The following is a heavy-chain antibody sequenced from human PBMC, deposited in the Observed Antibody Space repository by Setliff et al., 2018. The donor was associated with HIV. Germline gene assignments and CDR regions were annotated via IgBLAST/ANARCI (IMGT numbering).Heavy chain of an antibody. CDR3: ARAEAVAHFYP. Sequence: ASVKVSCKASGYTFTSYGISWVRQAPGQGLEWMGWISAYNGNINYAQKVQGRVTMTTDTSTSTAYMELRSLRSDATAVYYCARAEAVAHFYPWGQGTLVTVSS. CDR1: GYTFTSYG. V-gene: IGHV1-18*01. D-gene: IGHD3-3*02. J-gene: IGHJ5*02. CDR2: ISAYNGNI.